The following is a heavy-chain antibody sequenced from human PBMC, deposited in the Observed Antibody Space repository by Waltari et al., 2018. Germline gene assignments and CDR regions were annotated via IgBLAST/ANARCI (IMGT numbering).Heavy chain of an antibody. CDR1: GYTFTGYD. CDR2: LEPNSENT. J-gene: IGHJ4*02. CDR3: ARASWDHGSGSYSLDY. V-gene: IGHV1-8*03. Sequence: QVHLVQSGAEVKQPGASVKVSCKASGYTFTGYDINWVRQATGQGLEWMVWLEPNSENTGYAQMFPGKVTITRDTSISTSYIELSSLRSEDTAVYYCARASWDHGSGSYSLDYWGPGTLVTVSS. D-gene: IGHD3-10*01.